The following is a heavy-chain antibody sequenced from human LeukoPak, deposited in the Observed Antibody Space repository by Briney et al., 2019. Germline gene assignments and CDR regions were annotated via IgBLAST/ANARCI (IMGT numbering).Heavy chain of an antibody. CDR3: AKGPHGVVVPASYYGMDV. V-gene: IGHV3-23*01. D-gene: IGHD2-2*01. J-gene: IGHJ6*02. CDR2: ISGSGGST. Sequence: GGSLRLSCAASGFTFSSYAMSWVRQAPGKGLEWVSAISGSGGSTYYADSVKDRFTISRDNSKNTLYLQMNRLRAEDTAVYYCAKGPHGVVVPASYYGMDVWGQGTTVTVSS. CDR1: GFTFSSYA.